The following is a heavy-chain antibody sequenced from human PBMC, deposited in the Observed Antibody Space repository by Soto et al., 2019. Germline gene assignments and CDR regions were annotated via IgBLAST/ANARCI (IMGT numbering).Heavy chain of an antibody. CDR2: INLTGGT. CDR3: ARDRQYYHFWGGYENEGPYGMDV. J-gene: IGHJ6*02. CDR1: GGSFRGNY. V-gene: IGHV4-34*02. Sequence: QVQLQQWGAGLLKPSETLSLTCAVYGGSFRGNYWTWIRKPPGKGLEGFGEINLTGGTNYISSVKRRVTISVYTSNNQFSLILYSVTAADTAVYYCARDRQYYHFWGGYENEGPYGMDVWGQGPTVTVSS. D-gene: IGHD3-3*02.